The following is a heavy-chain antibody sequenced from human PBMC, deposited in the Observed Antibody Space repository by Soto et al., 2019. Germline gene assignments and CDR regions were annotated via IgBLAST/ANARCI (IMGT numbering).Heavy chain of an antibody. D-gene: IGHD2-15*01. V-gene: IGHV3-30-3*01. J-gene: IGHJ6*02. CDR3: ARERVYWNGGRCYVSGMDV. Sequence: QVQLVESGGGVVQPGRSLRLSCAASGFTFSSYAMHWVRQAPGKGLEWVAVISYDGNKKYYADSVKGRFTISRDNSKNTLYLQMNSLRAEDTAVYYCARERVYWNGGRCYVSGMDVWGQGTTVTVSS. CDR2: ISYDGNKK. CDR1: GFTFSSYA.